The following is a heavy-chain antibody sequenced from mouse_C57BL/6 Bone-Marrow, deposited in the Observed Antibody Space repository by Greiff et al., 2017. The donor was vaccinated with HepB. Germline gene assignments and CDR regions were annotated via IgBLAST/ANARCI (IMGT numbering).Heavy chain of an antibody. CDR2: IWGGGST. CDR3: AKHTFRGAY. CDR1: GFSLTSYG. V-gene: IGHV2-9*01. D-gene: IGHD3-3*01. Sequence: QVQLKESGPGLVAPSQSLSITCTVSGFSLTSYGVDWVRQPPGKGLEWLGVIWGGGSTNYNSALMSRLSISKDNSKSQVFLKMNSLQTDDTAIYYCAKHTFRGAYWGQGTLVTVSA. J-gene: IGHJ3*01.